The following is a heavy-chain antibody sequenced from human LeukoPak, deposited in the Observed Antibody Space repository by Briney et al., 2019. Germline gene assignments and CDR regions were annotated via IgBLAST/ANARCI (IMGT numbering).Heavy chain of an antibody. V-gene: IGHV3-30*04. J-gene: IGHJ3*02. CDR3: ARDVDTAMVFAFDI. CDR2: ISYDGSNK. Sequence: GGSLRLSCAASGFTFSSYAMHWVRQAPGKGLEWVAVISYDGSNKYYADSVKGRFTISRDNSKNTLYLQMNSLRAEDTAVYYCARDVDTAMVFAFDIWGQGTMVTVSS. CDR1: GFTFSSYA. D-gene: IGHD5-18*01.